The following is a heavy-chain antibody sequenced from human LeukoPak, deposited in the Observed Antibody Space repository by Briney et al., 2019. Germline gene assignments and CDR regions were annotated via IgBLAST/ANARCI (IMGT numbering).Heavy chain of an antibody. V-gene: IGHV4-61*02. CDR2: IYNSGST. Sequence: SETLSLTCTVSGGSISSGNYYWSWIRQPAGKGLEWIGLIYNSGSTNYNPSLKSRVTISVDTSENQFSLKLSSVTAADTALYYCARRTVTNGWFRIDYWGQGSLVIVSS. D-gene: IGHD6-19*01. J-gene: IGHJ4*02. CDR3: ARRTVTNGWFRIDY. CDR1: GGSISSGNYY.